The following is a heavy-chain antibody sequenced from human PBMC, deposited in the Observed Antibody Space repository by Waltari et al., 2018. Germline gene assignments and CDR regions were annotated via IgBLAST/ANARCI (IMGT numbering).Heavy chain of an antibody. CDR3: ARVLGYCSSTSCPSNWFDP. J-gene: IGHJ5*02. CDR2: IYYSGST. CDR1: GGSISSGDYY. V-gene: IGHV4-30-4*08. D-gene: IGHD2-2*01. Sequence: QVQLQESGPGLVKPSQTLSLTCTVSGGSISSGDYYWSWIRQPPGKGLEWIGYIYYSGSTYYNPSLKSRVTISVDTSKTQFSLKLSSVTAADTAVYYCARVLGYCSSTSCPSNWFDPWGQGTLVTVSS.